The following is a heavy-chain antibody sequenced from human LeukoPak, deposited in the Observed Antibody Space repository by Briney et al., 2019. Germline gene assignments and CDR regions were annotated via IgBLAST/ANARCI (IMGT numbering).Heavy chain of an antibody. CDR1: GFTFSSYW. J-gene: IGHJ4*02. Sequence: PGGSLRLSCSASGFTFSSYWMHWVRQAPGKGLVWVSRINNDGTNTLYAYSVRGRFHISRDNGKNTLYLQMNSLTAEDMAVYYCARAIAVAGKYYFDFWGQGTLVTVSS. D-gene: IGHD6-19*01. V-gene: IGHV3-74*01. CDR2: INNDGTNT. CDR3: ARAIAVAGKYYFDF.